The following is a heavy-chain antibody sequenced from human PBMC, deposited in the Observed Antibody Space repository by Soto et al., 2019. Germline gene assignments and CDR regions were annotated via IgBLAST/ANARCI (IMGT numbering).Heavy chain of an antibody. CDR3: ARGKTTYYYDSSGYTPFDY. V-gene: IGHV4-34*01. CDR2: INHSGST. D-gene: IGHD3-22*01. Sequence: PSETLSLTCAVYGGSFSGYYWSWIRQPPGKGLEWIGEINHSGSTNYNPSLKSRVTISVDTSKNQFSLKLSSVTAADTAVYYCARGKTTYYYDSSGYTPFDYWGQGTLVTVPQ. CDR1: GGSFSGYY. J-gene: IGHJ4*02.